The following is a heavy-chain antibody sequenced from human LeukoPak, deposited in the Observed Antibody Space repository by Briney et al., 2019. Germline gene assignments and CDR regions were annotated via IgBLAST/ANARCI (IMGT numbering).Heavy chain of an antibody. J-gene: IGHJ5*02. CDR1: GFTVSSIY. CDR3: AGDTHSSSWYDH. V-gene: IGHV3-53*01. D-gene: IGHD6-19*01. CDR2: IYSDGNT. Sequence: PGGSLRLSCAVSGFTVSSIYMSWVRQVPGKGLEWVSFIYSDGNTYYADSVKGRFTLSRDSSRNTLYLQMNSLRVDDTAVYYCAGDTHSSSWYDHWGQGTLVTVSS.